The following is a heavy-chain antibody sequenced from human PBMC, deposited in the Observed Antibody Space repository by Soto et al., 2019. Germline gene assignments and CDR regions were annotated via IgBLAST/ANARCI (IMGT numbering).Heavy chain of an antibody. D-gene: IGHD2-15*01. Sequence: ASVKVSYEDSCYTFTSYGISWVRQAPGQGLDWMGWISAYNGNTKYAQDLQGRVTMTTDTSTSTAYMEPRSLRSDDTAVYYCARFSGGSYNTYYFYYGMDVWGQGTTVTVSS. CDR2: ISAYNGNT. CDR3: ARFSGGSYNTYYFYYGMDV. CDR1: CYTFTSYG. V-gene: IGHV1-18*01. J-gene: IGHJ6*02.